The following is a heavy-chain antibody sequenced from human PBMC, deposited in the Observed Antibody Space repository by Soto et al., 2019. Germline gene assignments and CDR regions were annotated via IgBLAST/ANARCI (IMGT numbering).Heavy chain of an antibody. Sequence: GGALRLSCAASGFTFSSYWMHWVRQASGKGLVWVSVISYDGSNKNYADSVKGRFTISRDNSKNTLYLQMNSLRAEDTAVYYCAKPRYSSSWYRRYYYYGMDVWGQGTTVTVSS. D-gene: IGHD6-13*01. CDR2: ISYDGSNK. V-gene: IGHV3-30*18. CDR1: GFTFSSYW. J-gene: IGHJ6*02. CDR3: AKPRYSSSWYRRYYYYGMDV.